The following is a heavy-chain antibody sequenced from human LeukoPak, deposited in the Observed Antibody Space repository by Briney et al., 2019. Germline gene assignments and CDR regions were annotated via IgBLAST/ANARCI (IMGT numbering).Heavy chain of an antibody. V-gene: IGHV4-59*08. J-gene: IGHJ4*02. D-gene: IGHD3-22*01. CDR1: GGSISSYY. CDR3: ARHGGGHYYDSSTFDY. Sequence: PSETLSLTCTVSGGSISSYYWSWIRQPPGKGLEWIGYIYYSGSTNYNPSLKSRVTISVDTSKNQFSLELSSVTAADTAVYYCARHGGGHYYDSSTFDYWGQGTLVTVSS. CDR2: IYYSGST.